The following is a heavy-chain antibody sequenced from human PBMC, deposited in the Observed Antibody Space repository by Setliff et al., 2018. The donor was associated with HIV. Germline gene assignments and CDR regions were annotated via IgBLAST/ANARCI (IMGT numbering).Heavy chain of an antibody. V-gene: IGHV5-51*01. Sequence: GESLKISCKTSGYSFTGYWVGWVRQMPGKGLEWMGIIYPADSDTRYWPSFEGQVTISADKSISTAYLQWSSLKASDTAMYYCARARNYDWGMDVWGKGTPVTVSS. D-gene: IGHD3-16*01. CDR2: IYPADSDT. J-gene: IGHJ6*04. CDR3: ARARNYDWGMDV. CDR1: GYSFTGYW.